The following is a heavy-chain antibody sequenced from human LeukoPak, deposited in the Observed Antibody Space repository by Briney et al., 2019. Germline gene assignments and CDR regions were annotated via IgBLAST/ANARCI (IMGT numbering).Heavy chain of an antibody. Sequence: SETLSLTCTVSGGSISSSYWSWIRQPPGKGLEWIGYIYYMGSTNYNPSLKSRVTISLDTSKKHFSLKLSSVTAADTAIYYCARAGVRATEYYFDSWGQGTLVTVSS. CDR2: IYYMGST. CDR1: GGSISSSY. CDR3: ARAGVRATEYYFDS. V-gene: IGHV4-59*01. J-gene: IGHJ4*02. D-gene: IGHD1-26*01.